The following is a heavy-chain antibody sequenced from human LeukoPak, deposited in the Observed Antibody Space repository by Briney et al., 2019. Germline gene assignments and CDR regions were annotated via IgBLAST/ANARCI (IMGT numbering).Heavy chain of an antibody. CDR3: AKDRIILPAATSFDH. J-gene: IGHJ4*02. Sequence: GGSLRLSCAASGFTFSSYGMHWVRQAPGKGLEWVAFIRYDGTNERYADSVKGRFTISRDDSKNTLYLQMNSLRAEDTAVYYCAKDRIILPAATSFDHWGQGTLVTVSS. CDR2: IRYDGTNE. D-gene: IGHD2-2*01. V-gene: IGHV3-30*02. CDR1: GFTFSSYG.